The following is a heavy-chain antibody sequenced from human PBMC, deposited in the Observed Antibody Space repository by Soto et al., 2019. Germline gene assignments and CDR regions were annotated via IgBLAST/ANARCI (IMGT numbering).Heavy chain of an antibody. CDR1: GYTFTSYH. V-gene: IGHV1-18*01. J-gene: IGHJ4*02. CDR2: ISAYNTNT. CDR3: ARDTPPTDY. Sequence: QVQLVQSGAEVKKPGSSLKVSCKTSGYTFTSYHISWVRQAPGQGLEWMGWISAYNTNTNYAQKFQGRVTMTTDTLTSTAYMELRSLRSDDTAVYYCARDTPPTDYWGQGTLVTVSS.